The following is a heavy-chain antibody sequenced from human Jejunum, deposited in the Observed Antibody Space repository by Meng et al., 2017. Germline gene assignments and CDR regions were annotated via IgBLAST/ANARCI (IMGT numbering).Heavy chain of an antibody. D-gene: IGHD5-12*01. CDR3: ARLLVARAVDI. CDR1: GFTVSSYA. V-gene: IGHV3-23*01. Sequence: GESLKISCAGSGFTVSSYAMSWVRQAPGKGLEWVSGISGSGGGTYYADSVKGRFTISRDNSKNTLYLQMNSLIGEDTAVYYCARLLVARAVDIWGKGKM. J-gene: IGHJ3*02. CDR2: ISGSGGGT.